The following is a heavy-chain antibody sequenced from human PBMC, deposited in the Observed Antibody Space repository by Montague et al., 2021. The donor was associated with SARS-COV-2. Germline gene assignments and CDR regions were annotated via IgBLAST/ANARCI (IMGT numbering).Heavy chain of an antibody. J-gene: IGHJ4*02. V-gene: IGHV4-34*01. Sequence: SETLSLTCAVYGGSFSGYYWSWIRQPPGKGLEWMGEINQSGSNNSNPSLKSRVTLSVATYTKQFSLKLSSLTAADTAVYYCARVADGYYHDSSGYFDYWGQGSLVTVSS. CDR3: ARVADGYYHDSSGYFDY. D-gene: IGHD3-22*01. CDR1: GGSFSGYY. CDR2: INQSGSN.